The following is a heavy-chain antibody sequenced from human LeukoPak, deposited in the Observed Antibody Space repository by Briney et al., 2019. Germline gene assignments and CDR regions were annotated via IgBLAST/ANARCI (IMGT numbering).Heavy chain of an antibody. CDR1: GGSISSGGYS. D-gene: IGHD6-13*01. Sequence: PSQTLSLTCAVSGGSISSGGYSWSWIRQPPGKGLEWIGYIYYSGSTYYNPSLKSRVTISVDTSKNQFSLKLSSVTAADTAVYYCARGIPPGTFDYWGQGTLVTVSS. CDR3: ARGIPPGTFDY. V-gene: IGHV4-31*11. CDR2: IYYSGST. J-gene: IGHJ4*02.